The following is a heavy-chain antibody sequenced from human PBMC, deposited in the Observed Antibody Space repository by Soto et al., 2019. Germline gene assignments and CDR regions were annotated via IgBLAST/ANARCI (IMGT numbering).Heavy chain of an antibody. V-gene: IGHV3-9*01. Sequence: EVQLVESGGGLVQPGRSLRLSCAASGFTFDDYAMHWVRQAPGKGLEWVSGISWNSGSIGYADSVKGRFTISRDNAKNSLYLQMNNLRAEDTALYYCAKSGEQLVRGGFDYWGQGTLVTVSS. CDR1: GFTFDDYA. J-gene: IGHJ4*02. CDR3: AKSGEQLVRGGFDY. D-gene: IGHD6-13*01. CDR2: ISWNSGSI.